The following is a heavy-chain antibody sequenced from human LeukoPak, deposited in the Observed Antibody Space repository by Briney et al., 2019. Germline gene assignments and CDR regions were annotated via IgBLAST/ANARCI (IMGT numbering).Heavy chain of an antibody. D-gene: IGHD1-26*01. CDR2: IYYSGST. CDR1: GGSISSYY. J-gene: IGHJ5*02. CDR3: AREGSGSHSTDNWFDP. Sequence: SETLSLTCTVSGGSISSYYWSWIRQPPGKGLEWIGYIYYSGSTNYNPSLKSRVTISVDTSKSQFSLKLSSVTAADTAVYYCAREGSGSHSTDNWFDPWGQGTLVTVSS. V-gene: IGHV4-59*01.